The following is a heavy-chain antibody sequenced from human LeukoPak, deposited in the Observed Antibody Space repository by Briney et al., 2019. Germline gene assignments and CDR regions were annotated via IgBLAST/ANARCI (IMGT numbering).Heavy chain of an antibody. CDR3: AHYGDYRFLYYFDY. V-gene: IGHV2-5*01. D-gene: IGHD4-17*01. J-gene: IGHJ4*02. CDR1: GFSLTTSGVG. CDR2: IYWNNDN. Sequence: SGPTLVKPTQTLTLTCTFSGFSLTTSGVGVGWVRQPPGKALEWLALIYWNNDNRYNPSLKTRLTITKDTSKNQVVLIMANMGPVDTATYYCAHYGDYRFLYYFDYWGQGTPVTVSS.